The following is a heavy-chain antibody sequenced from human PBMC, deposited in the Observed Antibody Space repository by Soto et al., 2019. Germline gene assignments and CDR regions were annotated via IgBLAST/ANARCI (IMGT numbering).Heavy chain of an antibody. CDR2: INHSGST. CDR1: GGSFSGYY. J-gene: IGHJ4*02. CDR3: ARGRFGVPRKCYFDC. D-gene: IGHD3-10*01. V-gene: IGHV4-34*01. Sequence: PSETLSLTCAVYGGSFSGYYWSWIRQPPGKGLEWIGEINHSGSTNYNPSLKSRVTISVDTSKNQFSLKLSSVTAADTAVYYCARGRFGVPRKCYFDCWGQGTLVTVSS.